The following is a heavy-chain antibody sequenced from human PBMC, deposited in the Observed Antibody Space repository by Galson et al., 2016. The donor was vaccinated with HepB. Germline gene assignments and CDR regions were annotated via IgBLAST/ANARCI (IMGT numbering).Heavy chain of an antibody. CDR2: INYSGFT. J-gene: IGHJ4*02. CDR1: GGSVNSGSYY. Sequence: SETLSLTCSVSGGSVNSGSYYWSWIRQPPGKGLEWIGLINYSGFTNYNPSLKSRVTISVDTSKNQFSLKLSSVTAADTAVYYCAREWILTAYFDYWGQGTLFTVSS. V-gene: IGHV4-61*01. CDR3: AREWILTAYFDY. D-gene: IGHD3-9*01.